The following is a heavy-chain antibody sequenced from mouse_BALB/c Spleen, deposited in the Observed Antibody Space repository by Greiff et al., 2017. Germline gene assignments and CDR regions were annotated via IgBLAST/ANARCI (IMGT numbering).Heavy chain of an antibody. Sequence: EVKLQQSGPGLVKPSQSLSLTCTVTGYSITSDYAWNWIRQFPGNKLEWMGYISYSGSTSYNPSLKSRISITRDTSKNQFFLQLNSVTTEDTATYYCARRDGYLAMDYWGQGTSVTVSS. V-gene: IGHV3-2*02. J-gene: IGHJ4*01. CDR2: ISYSGST. D-gene: IGHD2-3*01. CDR3: ARRDGYLAMDY. CDR1: GYSITSDYA.